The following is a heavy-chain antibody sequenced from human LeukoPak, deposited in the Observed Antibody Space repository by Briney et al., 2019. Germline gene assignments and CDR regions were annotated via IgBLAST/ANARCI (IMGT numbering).Heavy chain of an antibody. J-gene: IGHJ5*02. V-gene: IGHV3-15*07. CDR2: IRSNSDGGTI. Sequence: KSGGSLRLSCATSGFTFSNVWMNWVRQAPGKGLEWVGRIRSNSDGGTIDYAAPVKGRFTLSRDDSKTTLYLQMNSLQTEDTAVYYCATDFYDSTWGQGTLVTVSS. D-gene: IGHD3-22*01. CDR3: ATDFYDST. CDR1: GFTFSNVW.